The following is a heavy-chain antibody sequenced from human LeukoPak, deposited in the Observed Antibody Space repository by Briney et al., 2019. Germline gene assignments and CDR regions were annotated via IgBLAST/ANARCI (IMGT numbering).Heavy chain of an antibody. CDR3: ARSQSQSGSYRYYFTY. J-gene: IGHJ4*02. CDR2: MYYSGNS. Sequence: SETLSLTCSVSGVSVCSAGYYWTWIRQPPGKGLEWIGYMYYSGNSNYNPFLKSRVTMSLDPSKNRFSLKLSSVTAADTAVYYCARSQSQSGSYRYYFTYWGQGTLVTVSS. V-gene: IGHV4-61*08. CDR1: GVSVCSAGYY. D-gene: IGHD1-26*01.